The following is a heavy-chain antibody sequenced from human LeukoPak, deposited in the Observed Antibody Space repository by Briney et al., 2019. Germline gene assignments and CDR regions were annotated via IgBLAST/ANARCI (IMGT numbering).Heavy chain of an antibody. J-gene: IGHJ4*02. Sequence: SETLSLTCAVSGGPISGGGYSWSWIRQPPGKGLEWIGYIYYSGSTYYNPSLKSRVTISVDTSKNQFSLKLSSVTAADTAVYYCARHRSNGGWYGNYFDYWGQGTLVTVSS. D-gene: IGHD6-19*01. CDR3: ARHRSNGGWYGNYFDY. CDR2: IYYSGST. CDR1: GGPISGGGYS. V-gene: IGHV4-30-4*07.